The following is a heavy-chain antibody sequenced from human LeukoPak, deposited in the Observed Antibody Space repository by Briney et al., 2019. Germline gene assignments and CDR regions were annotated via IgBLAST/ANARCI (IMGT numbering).Heavy chain of an antibody. D-gene: IGHD2-2*01. J-gene: IGHJ4*02. CDR2: IISFLDLS. CDR3: ASGEGSNSHSCTLDY. V-gene: IGHV1-69*04. Sequence: SVKVSCKASVGTLSNYAISGVRQAPGQGLEWMGMIISFLDLSDYAQKFKGRVTISADNSTCTVYLEVSSLRSEDTAVYYCASGEGSNSHSCTLDYWGQGTLVTVSS. CDR1: VGTLSNYA.